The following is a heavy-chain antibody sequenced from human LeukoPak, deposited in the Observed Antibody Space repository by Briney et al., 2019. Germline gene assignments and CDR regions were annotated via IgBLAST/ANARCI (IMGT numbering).Heavy chain of an antibody. V-gene: IGHV3-48*03. D-gene: IGHD2-2*01. CDR2: ISSSGSTI. J-gene: IGHJ4*02. Sequence: PGGSLRLSCAASGFTFSSYEMNWVRQAPGKGLEWVSYISSSGSTIYYADSVKGRFTFSRDNAKNSLYLQMNSLRAEDTAVYYCAIDIVVVPAATDDYWGQGTLVTVSS. CDR3: AIDIVVVPAATDDY. CDR1: GFTFSSYE.